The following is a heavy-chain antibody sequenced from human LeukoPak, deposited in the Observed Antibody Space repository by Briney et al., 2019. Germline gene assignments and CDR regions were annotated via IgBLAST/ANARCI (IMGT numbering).Heavy chain of an antibody. J-gene: IGHJ4*02. D-gene: IGHD3-9*01. Sequence: GASVKVSCKASGYTFTSYYMHWVRQAPGQGLEWMGIINPSGGSTSYAQKFQGRVTMTRDTSTSTVYMELSSLRSEDTAVYYCARVLTYHDILTGYSTYYFDYWGQGTLVTVSS. V-gene: IGHV1-46*01. CDR2: INPSGGST. CDR3: ARVLTYHDILTGYSTYYFDY. CDR1: GYTFTSYY.